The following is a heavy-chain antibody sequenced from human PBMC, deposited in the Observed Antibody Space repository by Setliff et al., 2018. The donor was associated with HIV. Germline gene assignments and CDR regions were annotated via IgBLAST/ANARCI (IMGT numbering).Heavy chain of an antibody. J-gene: IGHJ4*02. CDR3: VTSEPYNSSPFH. D-gene: IGHD6-13*01. CDR1: GYIFSSYG. CDR2: TSAYSGNT. V-gene: IGHV1-18*01. Sequence: GASVKVSCKASGYIFSSYGITWVRQAPGQGLEWMGWTSAYSGNTNYAQKLQGRVTMTTDTSTNTASMELRRPRSNDTAVYYCVTSEPYNSSPFHWGQGTLVTVSS.